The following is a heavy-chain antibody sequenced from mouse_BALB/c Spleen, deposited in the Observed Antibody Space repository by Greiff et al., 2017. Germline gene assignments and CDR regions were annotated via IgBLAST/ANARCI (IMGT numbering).Heavy chain of an antibody. CDR3: ARWDYRYEEAWFAY. D-gene: IGHD2-14*01. CDR1: GFTFSSFG. CDR2: ISSGSSTI. V-gene: IGHV5-17*02. J-gene: IGHJ3*01. Sequence: EVQRVESGGGLVQPGGSRKLSCAASGFTFSSFGMHWVRQAPEKGLEWVAYISSGSSTIYYADTVKGRFTISRDNPKNTLFLQMTSLRSEDTAMYYCARWDYRYEEAWFAYWGQGTLVTVSA.